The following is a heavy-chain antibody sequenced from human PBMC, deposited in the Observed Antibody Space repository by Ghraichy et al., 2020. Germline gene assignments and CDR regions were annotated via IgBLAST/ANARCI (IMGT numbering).Heavy chain of an antibody. D-gene: IGHD3/OR15-3a*01. CDR2: IYYSGST. J-gene: IGHJ2*01. CDR3: ANTPGDWGGGHWYFDL. Sequence: QTLSLTCTVSGGSISSSTYYWGWIRQPPGKGLEWIGSIYYSGSTYYNPSLKSRVTISVDTSKNQFSLKLSSVTAADTAVYYCANTPGDWGGGHWYFDLWGRGTLVTVSS. V-gene: IGHV4-39*01. CDR1: GGSISSSTYY.